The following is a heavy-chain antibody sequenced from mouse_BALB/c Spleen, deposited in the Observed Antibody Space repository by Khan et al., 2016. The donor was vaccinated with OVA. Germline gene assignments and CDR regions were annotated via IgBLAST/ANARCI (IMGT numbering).Heavy chain of an antibody. Sequence: EVKLLESGAGLVKPSQSLSLTCTVTGYSITTCYAWYWIRQFPGNKLGFIGFISYSGGTNYNPSLKSRISITRDTSKNQFFLQLNSVTTEDTATYYCARWFTYWGQGTLVTVSA. V-gene: IGHV3-2*02. CDR2: ISYSGGT. CDR1: GYSITTCYA. J-gene: IGHJ3*01. CDR3: ARWFTY.